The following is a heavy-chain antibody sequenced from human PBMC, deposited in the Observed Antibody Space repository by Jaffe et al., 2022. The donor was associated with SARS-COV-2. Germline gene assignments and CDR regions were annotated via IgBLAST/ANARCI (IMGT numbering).Heavy chain of an antibody. J-gene: IGHJ6*02. V-gene: IGHV3-21*01. CDR1: GFTFSSYS. CDR2: ISSSSSYI. Sequence: EVQLVESGGGLVKPGGSLRLSCAASGFTFSSYSMNWVRQAPGKGLEWVSSISSSSSYIYYADSVKGRFTISRDNAKNSLYLQMNSLRAEDTAVYYCAREELGYCSGGSCYPVFYYYGMDVWGQGTTVTVSS. D-gene: IGHD2-15*01. CDR3: AREELGYCSGGSCYPVFYYYGMDV.